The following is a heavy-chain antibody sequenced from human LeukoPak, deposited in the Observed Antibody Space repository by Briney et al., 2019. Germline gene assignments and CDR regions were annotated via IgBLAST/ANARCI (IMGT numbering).Heavy chain of an antibody. CDR2: ITYDGSNK. CDR3: ARDASSGGSSPWFDP. D-gene: IGHD2-15*01. CDR1: GFSFKDYN. J-gene: IGHJ5*02. Sequence: GGSLRLCCAASGFSFKDYNMHWVRQAPGKGLAWVAVITYDGSNKYYTDSVKGRFTISRDNSKSTLYLQMNSLRAEDTAVYYCARDASSGGSSPWFDPWGQGTLVTVSS. V-gene: IGHV3-30*03.